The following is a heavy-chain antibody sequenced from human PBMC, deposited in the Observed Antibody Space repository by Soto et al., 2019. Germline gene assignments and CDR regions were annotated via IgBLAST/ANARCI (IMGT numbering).Heavy chain of an antibody. CDR3: ARHFVAVVIKGWGY. D-gene: IGHD3-10*01. Sequence: SETLSLTCNVSGGSIDRSNYYWDWLRRPPGKGLEWIGTTYYNGNAYYNPSLRSRVSMSVDTSKNQFSLKLISVTAADTAVYYCARHFVAVVIKGWGYWGQGKLVTVS. V-gene: IGHV4-39*01. J-gene: IGHJ4*02. CDR1: GGSIDRSNYY. CDR2: TYYNGNA.